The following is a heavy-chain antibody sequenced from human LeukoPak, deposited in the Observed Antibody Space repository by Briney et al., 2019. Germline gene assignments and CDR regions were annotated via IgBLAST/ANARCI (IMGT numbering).Heavy chain of an antibody. Sequence: ASVKVSCKASGYTFTGYYMQWVRQAPGQGLEWMGWINPNSGGTNYAQKFQGRVTMTRDTSISTAYMELSRLRSDDTAVYYCARYHGDYYYYYYMDVWGKGTTVTVSS. J-gene: IGHJ6*03. CDR2: INPNSGGT. CDR3: ARYHGDYYYYYYMDV. V-gene: IGHV1-2*02. D-gene: IGHD2-8*01. CDR1: GYTFTGYY.